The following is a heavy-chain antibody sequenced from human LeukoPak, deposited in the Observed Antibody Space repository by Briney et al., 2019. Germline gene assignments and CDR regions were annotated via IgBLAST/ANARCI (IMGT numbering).Heavy chain of an antibody. CDR1: GFTFSSYA. V-gene: IGHV3-23*01. J-gene: IGHJ3*02. Sequence: GGSLRLSCAASGFTFSSYAMSWVRQAPGKGLEWASAISGSGGSTYYADSVKGRFTISRDNSKNTLYLQMNSLRAEDTAVYYCANSGGSGSYSPGAFDIWGQGTVVTDSS. CDR3: ANSGGSGSYSPGAFDI. D-gene: IGHD3-10*01. CDR2: ISGSGGST.